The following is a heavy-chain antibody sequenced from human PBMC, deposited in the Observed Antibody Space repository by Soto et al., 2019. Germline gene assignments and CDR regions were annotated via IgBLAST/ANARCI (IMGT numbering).Heavy chain of an antibody. V-gene: IGHV4-34*01. CDR1: GGSFSGYY. CDR2: INHSGST. CDR3: ARAQFWSGSFDYYYYGMDV. D-gene: IGHD3-3*01. J-gene: IGHJ6*02. Sequence: SETLSLTCAVYGGSFSGYYWSWIRQPPGKGLEWIGEINHSGSTNYNPSLKSRVTISVDTSKNQFSLKLSSVTAADTAVYYCARAQFWSGSFDYYYYGMDVWGQGTKVTVSS.